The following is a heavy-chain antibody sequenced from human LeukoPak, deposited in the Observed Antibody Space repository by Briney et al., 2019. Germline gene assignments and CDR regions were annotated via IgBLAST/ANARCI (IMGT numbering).Heavy chain of an antibody. J-gene: IGHJ6*02. CDR3: ARDVGATSFYYYGMDV. Sequence: PSETLSLTCAVYGGSFSGYYWSWIRQPPGKGLEWIGEINHSGSTNYNPSLKSRVTISVDTSKNQFSLKLSSVTAADTAVYYCARDVGATSFYYYGMDVWGQGTTVTVSS. CDR2: INHSGST. D-gene: IGHD1-26*01. CDR1: GGSFSGYY. V-gene: IGHV4-34*01.